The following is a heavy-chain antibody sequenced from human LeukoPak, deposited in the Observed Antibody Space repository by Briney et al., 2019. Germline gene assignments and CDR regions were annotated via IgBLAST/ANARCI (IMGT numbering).Heavy chain of an antibody. CDR2: IKSKTDGGTT. J-gene: IGHJ5*02. CDR3: AKGGRIVGATTPWGDGWFDP. Sequence: GGSLRLSCAASGFTFSNAWMNWVRQAPGKGLEWVGRIKSKTDGGTTDYAAPVKGRFTISRDDSKNTLYLQMNSLKTEDTAVYYCAKGGRIVGATTPWGDGWFDPWGQGTLVTVSS. CDR1: GFTFSNAW. V-gene: IGHV3-15*07. D-gene: IGHD1-26*01.